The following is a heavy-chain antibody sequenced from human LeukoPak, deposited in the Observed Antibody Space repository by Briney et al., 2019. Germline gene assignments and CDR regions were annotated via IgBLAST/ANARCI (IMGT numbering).Heavy chain of an antibody. CDR1: GFSLSTVGLC. D-gene: IGHD5-18*01. CDR3: ARTDKQLWLDY. CDR2: IDWDDDK. Sequence: SGPTLVNPTQTLTLTCTFSGFSLSTVGLCLSWFRQPPGKALEWLARIDWDDDKYYSTSLKTRLTISKDTSKNQVVLTMTNMDPVDTATYYCARTDKQLWLDYWGQGTLVTVSS. V-gene: IGHV2-70*11. J-gene: IGHJ4*02.